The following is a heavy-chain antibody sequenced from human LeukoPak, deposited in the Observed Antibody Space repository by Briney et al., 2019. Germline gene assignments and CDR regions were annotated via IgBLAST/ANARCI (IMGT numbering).Heavy chain of an antibody. CDR2: ISGSGGST. D-gene: IGHD6-19*01. V-gene: IGHV3-23*01. J-gene: IGHJ4*02. CDR3: AKSSASGWYGGSFDY. Sequence: GGSLRLSCAASGFTFSSYAMSWVRQAPGKGLEWVSAISGSGGSTYYADSVKGRFTISRDNSKNTLYLQMNSLRAEGTAVYYCAKSSASGWYGGSFDYWGQGTLVTVSS. CDR1: GFTFSSYA.